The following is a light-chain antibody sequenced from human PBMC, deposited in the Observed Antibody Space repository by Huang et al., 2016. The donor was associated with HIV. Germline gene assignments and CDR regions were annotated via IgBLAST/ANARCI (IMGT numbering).Light chain of an antibody. Sequence: DIVMTQSPDSLTVSLGERATINCKSSKGLLFNATNKIFLAWYQQRPRQPPKLLIYWASTRASDVPDRLSGSGSGTDFTLTINSLQAEDMAVYFCQQYYTNYYTFGQGTKLEIQ. J-gene: IGKJ2*01. CDR3: QQYYTNYYT. V-gene: IGKV4-1*01. CDR1: KGLLFNATNKIF. CDR2: WAS.